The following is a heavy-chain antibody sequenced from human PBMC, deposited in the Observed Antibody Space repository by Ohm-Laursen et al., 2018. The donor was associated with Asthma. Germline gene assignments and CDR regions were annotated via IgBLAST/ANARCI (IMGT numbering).Heavy chain of an antibody. V-gene: IGHV3-21*04. CDR2: ISFTSAYI. Sequence: SLRLSCTASGYTFSRYSIHWVRQVPGKGLEWVSSISFTSAYIYYADSVKGRFTISRDNSKNTLYLQMNSLRAEDTAVYYCAKAKTRSGRYLYYYGMDVWGQGTTVTVSS. D-gene: IGHD3-16*02. CDR1: GYTFSRYS. J-gene: IGHJ6*02. CDR3: AKAKTRSGRYLYYYGMDV.